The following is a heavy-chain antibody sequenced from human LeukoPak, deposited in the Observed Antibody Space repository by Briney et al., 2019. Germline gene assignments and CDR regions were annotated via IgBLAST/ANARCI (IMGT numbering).Heavy chain of an antibody. CDR1: GYTFTSYY. Sequence: ASAKVSCKASGYTFTSYYMHWVRQAPGQGLEWMGIINPSGGSTSYAQKFQGRVTMTRDTSTSTVYMELSSLRSEDTAVYYCARSGDEEYQLLWTGDWFDPWGQGTLVTVSS. CDR2: INPSGGST. J-gene: IGHJ5*02. V-gene: IGHV1-46*01. CDR3: ARSGDEEYQLLWTGDWFDP. D-gene: IGHD2-2*01.